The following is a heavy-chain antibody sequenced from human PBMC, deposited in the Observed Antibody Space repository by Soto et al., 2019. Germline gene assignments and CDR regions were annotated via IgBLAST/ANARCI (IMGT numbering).Heavy chain of an antibody. Sequence: SETLSLTCTVSGGSISSGGYSWSWIRQPPGKGLEWIGYIYHSGSTYYNPSLKSRVTISVDRSKNQFSLKLSSVTAADTAVYYCARAGTTMVRGVISGWFDPWGQGTLVTVSS. CDR3: ARAGTTMVRGVISGWFDP. D-gene: IGHD3-10*01. J-gene: IGHJ5*02. CDR1: GGSISSGGYS. CDR2: IYHSGST. V-gene: IGHV4-30-2*01.